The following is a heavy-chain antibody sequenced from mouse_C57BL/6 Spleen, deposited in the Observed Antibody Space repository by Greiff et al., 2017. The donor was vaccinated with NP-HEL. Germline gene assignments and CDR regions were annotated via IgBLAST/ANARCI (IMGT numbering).Heavy chain of an antibody. CDR1: GYTFTSYW. Sequence: QVQLQQPGAELVKPGASVKLSCKASGYTFTSYWMQWVKQRPGQGLEWIGEIDPSDSYTNYNQQFKGKATLTVDTSSSTAYMQLSSLTSEDSAVYYCARLDDYDVFAYWGQGTLVTVSA. CDR3: ARLDDYDVFAY. D-gene: IGHD2-4*01. V-gene: IGHV1-50*01. J-gene: IGHJ3*01. CDR2: IDPSDSYT.